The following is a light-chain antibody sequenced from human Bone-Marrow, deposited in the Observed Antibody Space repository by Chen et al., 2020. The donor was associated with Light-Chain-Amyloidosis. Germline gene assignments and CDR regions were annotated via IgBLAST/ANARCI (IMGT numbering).Light chain of an antibody. J-gene: IGLJ1*01. CDR3: SSYSMRTILYV. CDR1: SRDIGSYNY. V-gene: IGLV2-14*01. Sequence: QSALTQPASVSGSPGQSITISCTGTSRDIGSYNYVSWYQQFPGKAPNLILYEVNQRPSGISHRFSGAKSDNTDSLTISGLQAEDEAVYYCSSYSMRTILYVFGTGTTVTVL. CDR2: EVN.